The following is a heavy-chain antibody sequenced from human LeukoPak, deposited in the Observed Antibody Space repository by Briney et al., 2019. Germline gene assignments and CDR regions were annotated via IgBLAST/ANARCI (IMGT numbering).Heavy chain of an antibody. J-gene: IGHJ4*02. D-gene: IGHD6-13*01. CDR3: AREWVSPDY. V-gene: IGHV1-2*06. CDR2: INPNSGGT. CDR1: GYTFTGYY. Sequence: ASVKVSCKASGYTFTGYYLHWVRQAPGQGLEWMGRINPNSGGTNYAQKFQGRVTMTRDMSISTAYMELSRLTSDDTAVYYCAREWVSPDYWGQGTLVTVSS.